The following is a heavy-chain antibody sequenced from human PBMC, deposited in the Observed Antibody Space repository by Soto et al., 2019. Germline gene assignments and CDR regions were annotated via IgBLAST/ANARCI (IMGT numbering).Heavy chain of an antibody. CDR2: ISYDGSNK. CDR3: AKGSYSRGWQMEI. V-gene: IGHV3-30*18. Sequence: QVQLVESGGGVVQPGRSLRLSCAASGFTFSSYGMHWVRQAPGKGLEWVAVISYDGSNKYYADSVKGRFTISRDNSKNTLYLQMNSLRAEDTAVYYCAKGSYSRGWQMEIWGQGTMVTVSS. CDR1: GFTFSSYG. D-gene: IGHD6-19*01. J-gene: IGHJ3*02.